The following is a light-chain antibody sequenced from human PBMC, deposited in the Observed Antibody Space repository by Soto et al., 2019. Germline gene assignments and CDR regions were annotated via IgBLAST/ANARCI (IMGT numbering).Light chain of an antibody. CDR3: QQYGSSLIT. CDR1: QSGSSNY. V-gene: IGKV3-20*01. CDR2: GAS. Sequence: EIVLTQSPGTLSLSTGERATLSCRDSQSGSSNYLAWYQQKPGQAPRRLIYGASSRATGIPDRFSRSGSGTDFTLTISRLEPEDFEVYYCQQYGSSLITFGGGTKVEIK. J-gene: IGKJ4*01.